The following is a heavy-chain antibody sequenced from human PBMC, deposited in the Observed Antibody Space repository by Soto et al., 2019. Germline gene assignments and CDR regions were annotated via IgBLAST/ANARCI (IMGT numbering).Heavy chain of an antibody. Sequence: GGSLRLSCAASGFTFSSYAMSWVRQAPGKGLEWVSAISGSGGSTYYADSVKGRFTISRDNSKNTLYLQMNSLRAEDTAVYYCAKAPRGIAAAGKHYFDYWGQGTLVSVSS. D-gene: IGHD6-13*01. V-gene: IGHV3-23*01. CDR3: AKAPRGIAAAGKHYFDY. J-gene: IGHJ4*02. CDR1: GFTFSSYA. CDR2: ISGSGGST.